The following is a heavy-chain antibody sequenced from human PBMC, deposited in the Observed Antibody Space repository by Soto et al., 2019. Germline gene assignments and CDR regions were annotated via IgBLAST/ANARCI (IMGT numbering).Heavy chain of an antibody. Sequence: SETLSLTCTVSGDSVSKYYWNWIRQPAGKGLEWIGRIHSTRSPNYNPSLKSQVTMSVDTSKNQFSLKLHLTSEIAADTAVYYCARSPAYGDYANLDTWGQGTLVTVS. D-gene: IGHD4-17*01. V-gene: IGHV4-4*07. J-gene: IGHJ5*02. CDR2: IHSTRSP. CDR3: ARSPAYGDYANLDT. CDR1: GDSVSKYY.